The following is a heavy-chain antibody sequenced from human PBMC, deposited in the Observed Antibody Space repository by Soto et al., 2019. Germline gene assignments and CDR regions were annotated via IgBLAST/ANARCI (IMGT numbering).Heavy chain of an antibody. CDR1: GFTFSNYA. D-gene: IGHD1-1*01. J-gene: IGHJ4*02. Sequence: EVQVLESGGGLVQPGGSLRLSCAASGFTFSNYAMTWVRQAPGKGLEWVAIISARAVDTYYADSVKGRFTISRDNSNNALSLQLNSLGVEDTAIYYGARVTWNPDYWGQGTLVTVSS. V-gene: IGHV3-23*01. CDR3: ARVTWNPDY. CDR2: ISARAVDT.